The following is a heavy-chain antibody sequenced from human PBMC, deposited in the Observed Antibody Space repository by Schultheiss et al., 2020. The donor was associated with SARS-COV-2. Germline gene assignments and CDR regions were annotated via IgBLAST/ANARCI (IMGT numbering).Heavy chain of an antibody. Sequence: GESLKISCAASGFTFSDYYMSWIRQAPGKGLEWVSSISSSSSYIYYADSVKGRFTISRDNAKNSLYLQMNSLRAEDTAVYYCARAYSSSDYWGQGTLVTVSS. J-gene: IGHJ4*02. V-gene: IGHV3-11*06. CDR3: ARAYSSSDY. CDR2: ISSSSSYI. D-gene: IGHD6-6*01. CDR1: GFTFSDYY.